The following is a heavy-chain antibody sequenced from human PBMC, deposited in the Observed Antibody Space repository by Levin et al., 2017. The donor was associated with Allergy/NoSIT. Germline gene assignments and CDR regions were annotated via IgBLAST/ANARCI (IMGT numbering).Heavy chain of an antibody. D-gene: IGHD2-8*01. CDR1: GYSFTSYW. Sequence: GESLKISCKGSGYSFTSYWIGWVRQMPGKGLEWMGIIYPGDSDTRYSPSFQCQVTISADKSISTAYLQWSSLKASDTAMYYCARGDMVYAIGQYNWFDPWGQGTLVTVSS. J-gene: IGHJ5*02. V-gene: IGHV5-51*01. CDR3: ARGDMVYAIGQYNWFDP. CDR2: IYPGDSDT.